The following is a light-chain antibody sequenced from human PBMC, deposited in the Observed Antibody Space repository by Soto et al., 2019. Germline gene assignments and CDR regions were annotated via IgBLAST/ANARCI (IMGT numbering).Light chain of an antibody. J-gene: IGKJ1*01. CDR1: QSVSSY. CDR3: QRRSNWPRT. V-gene: IGKV3-11*01. CDR2: DAT. Sequence: EIVLTQSPATLSLSPGERATLSCRASQSVSSYLAWYQQKPGQAPRLLIYDATNRATGIPARFSGSGSGADFTFTIRGLEPEYFAVYYCQRRSNWPRTFGQGTKVEIK.